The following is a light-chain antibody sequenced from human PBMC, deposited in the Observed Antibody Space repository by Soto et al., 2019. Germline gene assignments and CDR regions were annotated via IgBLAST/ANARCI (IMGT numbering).Light chain of an antibody. J-gene: IGLJ1*01. Sequence: QSALTQPASVSGSPGQSITISCAGTSSDVGGYTYVSWYQQHPGKAPKFLIYEVSNRPSGVSNRFSGSKSGNTASLTISGLQAEDEADYYCSSYTSSGTGGYVFGTGTKLTVL. CDR1: SSDVGGYTY. V-gene: IGLV2-14*01. CDR3: SSYTSSGTGGYV. CDR2: EVS.